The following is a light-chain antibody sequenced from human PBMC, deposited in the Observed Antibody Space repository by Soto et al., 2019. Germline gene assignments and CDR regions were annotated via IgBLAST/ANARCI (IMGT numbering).Light chain of an antibody. CDR2: GAS. CDR1: QSVSSN. V-gene: IGKV3-15*01. Sequence: EIVMTQSPATLSVSPGERATLSCRASQSVSSNLAWSQQKPGQAPRLLIYGASTRATGIPARFSGSGSGTEFTLTISSLQSEDFAVYYCQQYNNWPWMFGQGTKVEIK. J-gene: IGKJ1*01. CDR3: QQYNNWPWM.